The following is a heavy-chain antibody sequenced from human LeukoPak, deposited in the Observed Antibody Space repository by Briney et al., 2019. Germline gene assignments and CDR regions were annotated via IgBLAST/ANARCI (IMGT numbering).Heavy chain of an antibody. CDR2: TYSGSDT. CDR1: GFTVSSNY. CDR3: VRDNAYTFDY. Sequence: PGGSLRLSCAASGFTVSSNYMSWVRQAPGKGLEWVSVTYSGSDTYYADSVKGRFTISRDNAKSTLYLQMNSLRAEDTAIYYCVRDNAYTFDYWGHGTLVTVSS. J-gene: IGHJ4*01. D-gene: IGHD5-24*01. V-gene: IGHV3-53*01.